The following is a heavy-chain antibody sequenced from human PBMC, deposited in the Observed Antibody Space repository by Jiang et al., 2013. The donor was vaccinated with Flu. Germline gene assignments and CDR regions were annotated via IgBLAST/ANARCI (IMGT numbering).Heavy chain of an antibody. Sequence: TLSLTCAVSGGSISSSHWWSWVRQPHGRDWSGLGKSIIVGAPTSTRPSKSRVTILVDKSKDQFSLKLGSVTAADTAVYYCARLKESPLWGQGTLVTVSS. J-gene: IGHJ4*02. CDR2: SIIVGAP. CDR1: GGSISSSHW. CDR3: ARLKESPL. V-gene: IGHV4-4*02.